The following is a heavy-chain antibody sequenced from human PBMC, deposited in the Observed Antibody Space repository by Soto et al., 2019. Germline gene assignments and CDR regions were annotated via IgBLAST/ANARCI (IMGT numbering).Heavy chain of an antibody. CDR2: ISAYNGNT. Sequence: QVQLLQSGAEVKKPGASVKVSCKASGYTFTNYGITWVRQAPGQGLEWMGWISAYNGNTHYTQRLQGRVTMTTDTSTSTTNMELRGLRSDDTAVYYCARVRTLVGYFYYYMDVWGKGTTVTVSS. J-gene: IGHJ6*03. CDR1: GYTFTNYG. CDR3: ARVRTLVGYFYYYMDV. V-gene: IGHV1-18*01. D-gene: IGHD6-6*01.